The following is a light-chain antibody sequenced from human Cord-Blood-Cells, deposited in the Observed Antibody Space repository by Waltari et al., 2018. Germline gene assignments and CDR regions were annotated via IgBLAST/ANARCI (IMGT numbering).Light chain of an antibody. CDR1: QSVSSSY. Sequence: EIVLTQSPGTLSLSPGERTTLSCRARQSVSSSYLAWYQQKPGQAPRLLIYGASSRATGIPDRFSGSGSETDFTLTISRLEPEDFAVYYCQQYGSSPATFGPGTKVDIK. CDR3: QQYGSSPAT. J-gene: IGKJ3*01. V-gene: IGKV3-20*01. CDR2: GAS.